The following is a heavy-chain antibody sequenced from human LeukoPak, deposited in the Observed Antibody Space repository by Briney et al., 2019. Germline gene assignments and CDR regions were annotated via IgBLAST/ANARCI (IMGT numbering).Heavy chain of an antibody. CDR1: GFTFSNYG. CDR2: IRYDGGNK. D-gene: IGHD3-10*02. J-gene: IGHJ6*04. Sequence: PGGSLRLSCATSGFTFSNYGMHWVRQAPGKGLEWVAFIRYDGGNKYYADSVKGRFTISRDTSKNTLYLQMNSLRAEDTAVYYCAELGITMIGGVWGKGTTVTISS. CDR3: AELGITMIGGV. V-gene: IGHV3-30*02.